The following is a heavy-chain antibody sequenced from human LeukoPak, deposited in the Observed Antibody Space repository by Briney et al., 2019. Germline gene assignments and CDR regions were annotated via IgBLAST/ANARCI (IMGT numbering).Heavy chain of an antibody. V-gene: IGHV1-8*01. CDR3: ARGYVPKTYYDFWSGYHNWFDP. D-gene: IGHD3-3*01. CDR2: MNPNSGNT. Sequence: ASVKVSCKASGYTFTSYDINWGRQATGQGLEWMGWMNPNSGNTGYAQKFQGRVTMTRNTSISTAYMELSSLRSEDTAVYYCARGYVPKTYYDFWSGYHNWFDPWGQGTLVTVSS. J-gene: IGHJ5*02. CDR1: GYTFTSYD.